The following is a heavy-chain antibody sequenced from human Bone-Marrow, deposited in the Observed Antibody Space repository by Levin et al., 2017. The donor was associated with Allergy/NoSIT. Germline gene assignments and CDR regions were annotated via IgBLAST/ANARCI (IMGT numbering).Heavy chain of an antibody. V-gene: IGHV4-38-2*02. CDR3: ARFGASRTLSVAYYYYGMDV. CDR1: GYSISSGYY. Sequence: PSETLSLTCTVSGYSISSGYYWGWIRQSPGKGLEWIGTIYQSGSTYYTSSLRSRVTISVDRSKNQFSLNLTSVTAADTAVYFCARFGASRTLSVAYYYYGMDVWGQGTTVTVSS. J-gene: IGHJ6*02. D-gene: IGHD3-16*01. CDR2: IYQSGST.